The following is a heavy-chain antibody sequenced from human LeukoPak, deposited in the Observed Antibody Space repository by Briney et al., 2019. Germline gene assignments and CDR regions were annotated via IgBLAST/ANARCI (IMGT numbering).Heavy chain of an antibody. CDR2: ISAYNGNT. V-gene: IGHV1-18*01. CDR1: GYSFSGYG. Sequence: EASVKVSCKASGYSFSGYGISWVRQAPGQGLEWMGWISAYNGNTNFAQKLQGRITMTTDTSTSTAYMELRSLRSDDTAVYYCVRSGYCYGGTCHSGAFDIWGQGTVVTVSS. CDR3: VRSGYCYGGTCHSGAFDI. D-gene: IGHD2-15*01. J-gene: IGHJ3*02.